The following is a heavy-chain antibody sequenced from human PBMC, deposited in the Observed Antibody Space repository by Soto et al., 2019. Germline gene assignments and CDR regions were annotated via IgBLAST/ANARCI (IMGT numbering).Heavy chain of an antibody. CDR3: ARVWWEYCSGGSCPYYFDY. V-gene: IGHV1-8*01. D-gene: IGHD2-15*01. Sequence: ASVKVSCKASGYTFTSYDINWVRQATGQGLEWMGWMNPNSGNTGYAQKFQGRVTMTRNTSISTAYMELRSLRSEDTAVYYCARVWWEYCSGGSCPYYFDYWGQGTLVTVSS. CDR2: MNPNSGNT. CDR1: GYTFTSYD. J-gene: IGHJ4*02.